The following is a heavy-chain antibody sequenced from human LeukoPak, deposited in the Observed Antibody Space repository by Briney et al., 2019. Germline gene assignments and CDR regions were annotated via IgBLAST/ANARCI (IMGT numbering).Heavy chain of an antibody. CDR2: INPNSGGT. Sequence: ASVKLSFTASGYTFTGYYMHWGRQAPGQGLEWMGWINPNSGGTNYAQKFQGRVTMNRDTSISTAYMELSRLRSDDTAVYYCGSRSGWDDDCDYWGQGTLVTVSS. V-gene: IGHV1-2*02. CDR1: GYTFTGYY. D-gene: IGHD6-19*01. CDR3: GSRSGWDDDCDY. J-gene: IGHJ4*02.